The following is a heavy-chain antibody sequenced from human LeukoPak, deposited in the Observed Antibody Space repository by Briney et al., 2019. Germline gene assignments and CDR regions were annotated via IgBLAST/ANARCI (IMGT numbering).Heavy chain of an antibody. CDR1: GGTFSSYA. D-gene: IGHD3-10*01. V-gene: IGHV1-69*05. Sequence: SVKVSCKASGGTFSSYAISWVRQAPGQGLEWMGGIIPILGTANYAQKFQGRVTITTDESTSTAYMELSSLRSEDTAVYYCARGLLLWFGELLRGDAFDIWGQGTMVTVSS. J-gene: IGHJ3*02. CDR2: IIPILGTA. CDR3: ARGLLLWFGELLRGDAFDI.